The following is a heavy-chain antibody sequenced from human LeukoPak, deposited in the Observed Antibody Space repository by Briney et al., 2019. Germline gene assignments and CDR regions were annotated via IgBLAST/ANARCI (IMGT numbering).Heavy chain of an antibody. D-gene: IGHD5-24*01. V-gene: IGHV4-30-2*01. CDR3: ARVEMATIKVRYYYYYMDV. Sequence: PSETLSLTCTVSGGSISSGGYYWSWIRQPPGKGLEWIGYIYHSGSTYYNPSLKSRVTISVDRSKNQFSLKLSSVTAADTAVYYCARVEMATIKVRYYYYYMDVWGKGTTVTVSS. J-gene: IGHJ6*03. CDR1: GGSISSGGYY. CDR2: IYHSGST.